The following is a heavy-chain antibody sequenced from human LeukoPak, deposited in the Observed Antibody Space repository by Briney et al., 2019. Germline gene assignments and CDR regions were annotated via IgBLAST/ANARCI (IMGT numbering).Heavy chain of an antibody. J-gene: IGHJ4*02. Sequence: GRSLRLSCAASGFTFSTFAMHWVRQAPGKGLEWVAIISYDGSDKYYADSVKGRFTISRDNSKNTLYLQMNTLRAEDTAVYYCAKDLLGNSWSSGDYWGQGTLVTVSS. CDR1: GFTFSTFA. V-gene: IGHV3-30*18. CDR3: AKDLLGNSWSSGDY. D-gene: IGHD2/OR15-2a*01. CDR2: ISYDGSDK.